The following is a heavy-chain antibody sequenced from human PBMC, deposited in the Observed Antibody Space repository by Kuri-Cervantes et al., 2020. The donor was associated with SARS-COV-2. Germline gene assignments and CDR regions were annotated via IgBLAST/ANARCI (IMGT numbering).Heavy chain of an antibody. Sequence: SETLSLTCTVSGGYISRYYWSWIRQPSGKGLEWIGRIYPSGTTNYNPSLKSRVTMSVDTSKNQFSLKLSSVTAADTAVYYCARGGWMRPAGNYYDFWSGYYNYYYMDVWGKGTTVTVSS. J-gene: IGHJ6*03. CDR3: ARGGWMRPAGNYYDFWSGYYNYYYMDV. CDR2: IYPSGTT. V-gene: IGHV4-4*07. D-gene: IGHD3-3*01. CDR1: GGYISRYY.